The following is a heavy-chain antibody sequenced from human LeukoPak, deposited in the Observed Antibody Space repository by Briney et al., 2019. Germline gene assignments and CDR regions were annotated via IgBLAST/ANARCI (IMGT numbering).Heavy chain of an antibody. V-gene: IGHV4-59*08. D-gene: IGHD4-23*01. CDR3: ARRTDFRGYYYFDY. CDR1: GGSISSYY. Sequence: SETLSLTCTVSGGSISSYYWSWIRQPPGKGLEWIGYIYYSGSTNYNPSLKSRVTISVDTSKNQFSLKLSSVTAADTAVYYCARRTDFRGYYYFDYWGQGTLVTVSS. CDR2: IYYSGST. J-gene: IGHJ4*02.